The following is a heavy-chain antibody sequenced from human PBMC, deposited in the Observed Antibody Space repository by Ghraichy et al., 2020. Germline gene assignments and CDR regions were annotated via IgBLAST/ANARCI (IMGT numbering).Heavy chain of an antibody. Sequence: SETLSLTCTVSGDSISYYYWSWIRQPPGKGLEWVGYIYHSGSTSYNPSLKSRVTISVDTSKTQFSLKLTSVTAADTAVYYCARGSDYGEDYFDYWGQGTLVTVSS. J-gene: IGHJ4*02. CDR1: GDSISYYY. CDR3: ARGSDYGEDYFDY. D-gene: IGHD4-17*01. V-gene: IGHV4-59*01. CDR2: IYHSGST.